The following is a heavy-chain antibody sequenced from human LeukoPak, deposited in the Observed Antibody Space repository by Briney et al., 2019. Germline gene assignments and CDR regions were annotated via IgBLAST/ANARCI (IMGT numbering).Heavy chain of an antibody. D-gene: IGHD3-16*02. CDR1: GYTFTGYY. CDR2: INPNSGGT. CDR3: ARSRSGELSQGDDYNWFDP. V-gene: IGHV1-2*02. J-gene: IGHJ5*02. Sequence: ASVKVSCKASGYTFTGYYMHWVRQAPGQGLEWMGWINPNSGGTNYAQKFQGRVTMTRDTSISTAYMELSRLRSDDTAVYYCARSRSGELSQGDDYNWFDPWGQGTLVTVSS.